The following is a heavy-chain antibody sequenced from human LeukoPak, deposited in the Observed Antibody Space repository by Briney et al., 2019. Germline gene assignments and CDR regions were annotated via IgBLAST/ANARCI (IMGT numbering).Heavy chain of an antibody. CDR1: GFTFRNFG. V-gene: IGHV3-33*01. D-gene: IGHD1-1*01. J-gene: IGHJ4*02. Sequence: PGGSLRLSCAASGFTFRNFGMHWVRQAPGKGLEWVAVIWYDGSNKYYVDSVKGRFTVSRDNSKNALYLQMNSLRAEDTAVYYCARDRGERKYFDYWGQGTLVIVSS. CDR2: IWYDGSNK. CDR3: ARDRGERKYFDY.